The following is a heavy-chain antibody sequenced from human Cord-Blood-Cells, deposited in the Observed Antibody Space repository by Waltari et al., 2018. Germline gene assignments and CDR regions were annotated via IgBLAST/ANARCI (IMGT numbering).Heavy chain of an antibody. J-gene: IGHJ6*02. CDR3: ARGGTTGSYYYYYGMDV. Sequence: QVQLVQSGAEVKKPGASVKVSCKASGYTFTSYDINWVRQATGQGLEWMGWMNPNSGNTGYAQKFQCRVTITRNTSISTAYMELSSLRAEDTAVYYCARGGTTGSYYYYYGMDVWGQGTTVTVSS. CDR1: GYTFTSYD. CDR2: MNPNSGNT. V-gene: IGHV1-8*03. D-gene: IGHD1-1*01.